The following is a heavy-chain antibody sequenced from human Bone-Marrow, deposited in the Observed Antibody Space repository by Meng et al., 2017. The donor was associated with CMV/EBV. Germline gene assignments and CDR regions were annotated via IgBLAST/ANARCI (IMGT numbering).Heavy chain of an antibody. D-gene: IGHD3-9*01. V-gene: IGHV4-39*07. J-gene: IGHJ4*02. CDR2: IFYSGTP. CDR1: GDSISSSSYY. CDR3: ARDRKPLYQYDSAGYFDF. Sequence: GSLRLSCTVSGDSISSSSYYWGWIRQAPGKGLEWIGSIFYSGTPYYSPSFKSRVTLSLDSSKNQFSLKLSSVTAADTAVYYCARDRKPLYQYDSAGYFDFWGQGRRVTVSS.